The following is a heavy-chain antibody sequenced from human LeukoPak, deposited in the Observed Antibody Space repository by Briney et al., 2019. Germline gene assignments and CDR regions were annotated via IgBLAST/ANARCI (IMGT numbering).Heavy chain of an antibody. J-gene: IGHJ6*02. V-gene: IGHV4-4*02. CDR3: ARAEGDDYYYYYGMDV. CDR2: IYHSGST. CDR1: GGSISSSNW. Sequence: SGTLSLTCAGSGGSISSSNWWSWVRQPPGKGLEWIGEIYHSGSTNYNPSLKSRVTISVDKSKNQFSLKLSSVTAADTAVYYCARAEGDDYYYYYGMDVWGQGTTVTVSS. D-gene: IGHD2-21*02.